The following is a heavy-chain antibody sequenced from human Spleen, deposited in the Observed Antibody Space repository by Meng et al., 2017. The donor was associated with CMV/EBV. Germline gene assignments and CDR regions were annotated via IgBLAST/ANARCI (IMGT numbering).Heavy chain of an antibody. Sequence: SLKISCAASGFTFDDYAMHWVRQAPGKGLEWVSGISWNSGSIGYADSVKGRFTISRDNAKNSLYLQMNSLRAEDTAVYYCARDGGSSWYEVASPGNWLDPWGQGTLVTVS. V-gene: IGHV3-9*01. J-gene: IGHJ5*02. CDR2: ISWNSGSI. D-gene: IGHD6-19*01. CDR3: ARDGGSSWYEVASPGNWLDP. CDR1: GFTFDDYA.